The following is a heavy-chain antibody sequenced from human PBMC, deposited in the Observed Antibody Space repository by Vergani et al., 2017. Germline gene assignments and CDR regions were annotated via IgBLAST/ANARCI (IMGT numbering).Heavy chain of an antibody. CDR3: ARNYYDFWSGYYANYYYYYYMDV. Sequence: VQLVESGGGLVKPGGSLRLSCAASGFTFSSYSMNWVRQAPGKGLEWVSSISSSSSYIYYADSVKGRFTISRDNDKNSLYLQMNSLRAEDTAVYYCARNYYDFWSGYYANYYYYYYMDVWGKGTTVTVSS. J-gene: IGHJ6*03. CDR2: ISSSSSYI. CDR1: GFTFSSYS. D-gene: IGHD3-3*01. V-gene: IGHV3-21*01.